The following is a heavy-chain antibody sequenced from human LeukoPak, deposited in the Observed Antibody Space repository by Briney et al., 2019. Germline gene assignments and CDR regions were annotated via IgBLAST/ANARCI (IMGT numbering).Heavy chain of an antibody. CDR2: IYYSGST. D-gene: IGHD1-26*01. Sequence: KPSETLSLTCTVSGGSISSGGSIGSFYWSWIRQPPGKGLEWIGYIYYSGSTNYNPSLKSRVTISVDTSKNQFSLKLSSVTAADTAVYYCARYDGSYLDFDYWGQGTLVTVSS. J-gene: IGHJ4*02. CDR1: GGSISSGGSIGSFY. CDR3: ARYDGSYLDFDY. V-gene: IGHV4-61*01.